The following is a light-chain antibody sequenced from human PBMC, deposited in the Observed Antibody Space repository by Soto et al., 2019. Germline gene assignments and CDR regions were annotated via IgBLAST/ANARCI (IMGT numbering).Light chain of an antibody. CDR3: SSFSGTNSHYF. CDR1: SSDVGGYNY. CDR2: EVS. Sequence: QSALTQPPSASGSFGQSATISCTGTSSDVGGYNYVSWYQQHPGKAPKLMIYEVSERPSGVPDRFSGSKSGNTASLTVSGLRVDREANFSCSSFSGTNSHYFFGRGT. V-gene: IGLV2-8*01. J-gene: IGLJ1*01.